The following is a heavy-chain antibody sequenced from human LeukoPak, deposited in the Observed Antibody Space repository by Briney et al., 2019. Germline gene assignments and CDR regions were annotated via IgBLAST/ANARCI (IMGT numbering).Heavy chain of an antibody. D-gene: IGHD3-3*01. CDR3: ARDSIFGVVRGNFDY. CDR1: GYTFTSYG. CDR2: ISAYNGNT. J-gene: IGHJ4*02. V-gene: IGHV1-18*01. Sequence: GASVKVSCKASGYTFTSYGISWVRQAPGQGLEWMGWISAYNGNTNYAQKLQGRVTTTTDTSTSTAYMELRSLRSDDTAVYYCARDSIFGVVRGNFDYWGQGTLVTVSS.